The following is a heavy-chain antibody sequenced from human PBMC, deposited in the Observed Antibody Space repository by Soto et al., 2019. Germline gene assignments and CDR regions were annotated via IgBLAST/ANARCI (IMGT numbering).Heavy chain of an antibody. V-gene: IGHV3-66*01. CDR3: ARGVGSLGENAGENH. J-gene: IGHJ4*02. Sequence: EMKLEESGGGLVQPGGSLRLSCAASGFNVNNNYMSWVRQAPGKGLEWVSVIHRGGSIYYVDSVKGRFTISRDSSKNMLHLQMDSMSAEDTAIYYCARGVGSLGENAGENHWGQGTLVTVSS. CDR2: IHRGGSI. D-gene: IGHD3-10*01. CDR1: GFNVNNNY.